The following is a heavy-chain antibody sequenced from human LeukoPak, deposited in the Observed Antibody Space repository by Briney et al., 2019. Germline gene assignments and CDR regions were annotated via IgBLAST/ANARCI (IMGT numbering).Heavy chain of an antibody. CDR3: ARDNGNYSPTYYFDY. CDR1: GYTFTSYY. Sequence: ASVKVSCKASGYTFTSYYMHWVRQAPGQGLEWMGMINPSDGSTDYAQKFQGRVTMTRDMSTSTVYMELSSLRSEDTAVYYCARDNGNYSPTYYFDYWGQGTLVTVSS. CDR2: INPSDGST. J-gene: IGHJ4*02. D-gene: IGHD1-26*01. V-gene: IGHV1-46*01.